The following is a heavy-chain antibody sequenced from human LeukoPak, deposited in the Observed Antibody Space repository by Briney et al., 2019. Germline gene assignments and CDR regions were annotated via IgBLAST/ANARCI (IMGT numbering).Heavy chain of an antibody. CDR2: IYYSGST. CDR3: AGGLLVGDTAIDY. Sequence: SETLSLTCTVAGGSISSSSYYWGWLRQPPGKGLEWIGSIYYSGSTYYNPSLKSRVTISVDTSKNQFSLKLSSVTAADTAVYYCAGGLLVGDTAIDYWGQGTLVTVSS. J-gene: IGHJ4*02. D-gene: IGHD5-18*01. V-gene: IGHV4-39*01. CDR1: GGSISSSSYY.